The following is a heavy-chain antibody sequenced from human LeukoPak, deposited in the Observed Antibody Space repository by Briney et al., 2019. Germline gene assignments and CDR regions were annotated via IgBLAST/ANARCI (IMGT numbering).Heavy chain of an antibody. CDR1: GGSFSGYY. Sequence: PSETLSRTCAVYGGSFSGYYWSWIRQPPGKGLEWIGEINHSGSTNYNPSLKSRVAISLDTSKNQFSLNLNSVTAADTAVYYCARGLATYSSWYWAVWFDPWGQGTLVTVSS. J-gene: IGHJ5*02. V-gene: IGHV4-34*01. CDR2: INHSGST. D-gene: IGHD6-13*01. CDR3: ARGLATYSSWYWAVWFDP.